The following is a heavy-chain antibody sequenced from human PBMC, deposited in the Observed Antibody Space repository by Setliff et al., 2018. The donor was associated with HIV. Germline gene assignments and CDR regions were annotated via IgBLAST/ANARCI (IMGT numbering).Heavy chain of an antibody. CDR2: IYHSGST. CDR3: ARFTSGWYGQY. Sequence: SETLSLTCTVSGHSITSDYQWGWIRQPPGKGLEWIGSIYHSGSTYYNPSLKSRVTISVDTTKSQISLKLTSVTIADTAVYYCARFTSGWYGQYWGQGTLVTVSS. J-gene: IGHJ4*02. CDR1: GHSITSDYQ. V-gene: IGHV4-38-2*02. D-gene: IGHD6-19*01.